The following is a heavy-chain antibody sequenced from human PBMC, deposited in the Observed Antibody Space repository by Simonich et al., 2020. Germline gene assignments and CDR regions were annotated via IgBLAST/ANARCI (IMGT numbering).Heavy chain of an antibody. D-gene: IGHD1-26*01. J-gene: IGHJ4*02. CDR3: ARTYSGSYYYFDY. CDR2: KNPNSGNT. V-gene: IGHV1-8*03. CDR1: GYTFTIYD. Sequence: QVQLVQSGAEVKKPGASVKVSCKASGYTFTIYDINWVRQATEQGLEWRGWKNPNSGNTGYAQKFQGRVTITRNTSISTAYMELSSLRSEDTAVYYCARTYSGSYYYFDYWGQGTLVTVSS.